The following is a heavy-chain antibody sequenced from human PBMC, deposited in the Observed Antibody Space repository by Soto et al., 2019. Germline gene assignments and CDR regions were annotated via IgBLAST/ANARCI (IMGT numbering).Heavy chain of an antibody. D-gene: IGHD3-22*01. J-gene: IGHJ4*02. V-gene: IGHV4-4*07. CDR2: IYPSGDT. Sequence: SETLSLRWTVSGDSVSRYYWSWIRQAAGGRLEWIGRIYPSGDTNYNPSLKSRVTMSIDTSKNQFSLRLTSVAAADTAVYYCAANYYDSTVYSDYWGRGTLVTVS. CDR3: AANYYDSTVYSDY. CDR1: GDSVSRYY.